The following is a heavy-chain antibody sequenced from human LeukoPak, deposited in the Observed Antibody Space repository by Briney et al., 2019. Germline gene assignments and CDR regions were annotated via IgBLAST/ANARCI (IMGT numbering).Heavy chain of an antibody. CDR2: INPNSGGT. D-gene: IGHD3-3*01. CDR1: GYTFTGYY. Sequence: ASVTVSCKASGYTFTGYYMHWVRQAPGQGLEGMGWINPNSGGTNYAQKFQGRVTMTRDTSISTAYMELSTLRSDDTAVYYCARAYYDFWSGHYYYYYMDVWGKGTTVTVSS. J-gene: IGHJ6*03. V-gene: IGHV1-2*02. CDR3: ARAYYDFWSGHYYYYYMDV.